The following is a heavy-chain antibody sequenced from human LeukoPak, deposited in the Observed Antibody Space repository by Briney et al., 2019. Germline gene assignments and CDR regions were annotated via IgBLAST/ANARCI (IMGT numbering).Heavy chain of an antibody. J-gene: IGHJ6*03. Sequence: ASVKVSCKASGGTFSSYAISWVRQAPGQGLEWMGGIIPIFGTANYAQKFQGRVTITADKSTSTAYMELSSLRSEDTAVYYCARALGGRVRGVSYYYMDVWGKGTTVAISS. CDR1: GGTFSSYA. V-gene: IGHV1-69*06. D-gene: IGHD3-10*01. CDR2: IIPIFGTA. CDR3: ARALGGRVRGVSYYYMDV.